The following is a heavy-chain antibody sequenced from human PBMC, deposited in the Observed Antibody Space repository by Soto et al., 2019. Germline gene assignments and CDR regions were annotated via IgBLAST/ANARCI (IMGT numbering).Heavy chain of an antibody. Sequence: QVQLVQSGAEVKQPGASVKVSCKASGYTFTSYGISWVRQAPGQGLEWMGWIRAYNGNTKYAQKLQGRVTMTTDTSSSTAYMEVRSLRSDDTAVYYCARDLAVGLVDFWGQGTLVTVSS. J-gene: IGHJ4*02. CDR1: GYTFTSYG. V-gene: IGHV1-18*01. D-gene: IGHD6-19*01. CDR2: IRAYNGNT. CDR3: ARDLAVGLVDF.